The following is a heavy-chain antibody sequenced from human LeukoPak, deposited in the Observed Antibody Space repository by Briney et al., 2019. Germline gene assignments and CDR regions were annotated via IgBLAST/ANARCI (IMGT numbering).Heavy chain of an antibody. V-gene: IGHV4-34*01. D-gene: IGHD5-18*01. J-gene: IGHJ4*02. CDR2: INHSGST. CDR1: GGSFSGYY. CDR3: AGRRGYSYGRPLNY. Sequence: SETLSLTCAVYGGSFSGYYWSWIRQPPGKGLEWIGEINHSGSTNYNPSLKSRVTISVDTSKNQFSLKLSSVTAADTAVYYCAGRRGYSYGRPLNYWGQGTLVTVSS.